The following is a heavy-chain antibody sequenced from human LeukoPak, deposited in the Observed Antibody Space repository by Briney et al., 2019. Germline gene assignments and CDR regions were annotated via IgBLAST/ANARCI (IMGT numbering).Heavy chain of an antibody. CDR2: FKNDGSSA. D-gene: IGHD5-24*01. Sequence: GGSLRLSCAVSGFTSSDYWMHWVRHAPGKGLVWVSRFKNDGSSATYADSVKGRFTISRDEAKNTLYLQMSSLRVEDTAVYYCARLTRVGYNSYVYWGQGTLVTVSS. CDR3: ARLTRVGYNSYVY. J-gene: IGHJ1*01. CDR1: GFTSSDYW. V-gene: IGHV3-74*01.